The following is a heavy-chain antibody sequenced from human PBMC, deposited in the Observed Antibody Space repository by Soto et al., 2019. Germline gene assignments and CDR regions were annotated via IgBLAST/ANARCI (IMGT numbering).Heavy chain of an antibody. J-gene: IGHJ3*01. CDR1: GFTFSSNW. V-gene: IGHV3-74*01. CDR2: INTDGSST. Sequence: EVQLVESGGGLVQPGGSLRLSCAPSGFTFSSNWMHWVRQAPGKGLLWVSRINTDGSSTSYADSVKGRFTISRDNTENTLYLPMTSLRAEDTAVYYCARDLPGGWGQGTMVTVSS. CDR3: ARDLPGG.